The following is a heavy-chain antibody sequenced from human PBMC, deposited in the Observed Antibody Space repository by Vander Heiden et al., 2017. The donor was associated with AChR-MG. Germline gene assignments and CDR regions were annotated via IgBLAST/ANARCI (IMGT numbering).Heavy chain of an antibody. V-gene: IGHV3-7*01. CDR2: IKQDGSEI. Sequence: EVQLVESGGGLVQPGGSLRLACAASGFTFSSYWLSWVRPAPGKGLEWVANIKQDGSEIYYVGSVQGRFTTSRDNSKNSLYLQMNSMRAEDTAVYHGSCGSNWDYFDYWGQGTLVSVSS. CDR1: GFTFSSYW. J-gene: IGHJ4*02. CDR3: SCGSNWDYFDY. D-gene: IGHD6-13*01.